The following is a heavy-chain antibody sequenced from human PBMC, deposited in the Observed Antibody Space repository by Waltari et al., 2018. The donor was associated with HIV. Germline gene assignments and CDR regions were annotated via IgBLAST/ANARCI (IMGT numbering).Heavy chain of an antibody. J-gene: IGHJ6*02. D-gene: IGHD1-26*01. Sequence: QLQLQESGSGLVKPSQTLSLTCAVSGGSINTGGYSWSWIRQPPGKGLEWIGYIFQSGSPYYNPPLKSRVTISVDRSKNQFSLKLTSVTAADTAVYYCARTNTGSFYSGLDVWGQGTTVTVSS. CDR2: IFQSGSP. CDR1: GGSINTGGYS. CDR3: ARTNTGSFYSGLDV. V-gene: IGHV4-30-2*01.